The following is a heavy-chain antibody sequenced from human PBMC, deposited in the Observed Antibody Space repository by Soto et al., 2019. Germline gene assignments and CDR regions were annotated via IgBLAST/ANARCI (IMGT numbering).Heavy chain of an antibody. J-gene: IGHJ4*02. CDR3: AREINGDGYNYDY. Sequence: TLSRTCPVSGDSISNGRYYWNWIRQHPGKGLEWIGYIYYSGSTDYNPSLKSRVTISVDTSKNQFSLKLSSVTVADKAVYYCAREINGDGYNYDYWGQGTLVTVYS. D-gene: IGHD5-12*01. CDR2: IYYSGST. CDR1: GDSISNGRYY. V-gene: IGHV4-31*03.